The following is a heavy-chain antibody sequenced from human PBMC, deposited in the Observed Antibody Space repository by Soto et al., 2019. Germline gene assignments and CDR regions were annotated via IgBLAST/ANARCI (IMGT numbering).Heavy chain of an antibody. J-gene: IGHJ5*02. CDR3: AKGVTTIVATGSWFDH. CDR1: GFTFNCYA. D-gene: IGHD5-12*01. CDR2: ISGSGRTT. V-gene: IGHV3-23*01. Sequence: WGSLVLSCAFSGFTFNCYAMNWVRQAPGKGLEWVSSISGSGRTTYYADAVKGRFTISRDNSKNTLFLQMNSLRSEDTAVYYCAKGVTTIVATGSWFDHWGQGTLVTVSS.